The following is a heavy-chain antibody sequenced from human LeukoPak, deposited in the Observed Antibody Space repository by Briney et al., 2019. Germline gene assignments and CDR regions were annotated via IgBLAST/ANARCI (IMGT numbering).Heavy chain of an antibody. J-gene: IGHJ5*02. CDR1: GGSISSYY. CDR3: ARQTQWYNWFDP. Sequence: SETLSLTCTVSGGSISSYYWSWIRQSPGKGLEWIGYIYYNGSTNYNPSLKSRVTISVDTSKNQFSLKLRSVTAADTAVYYCARQTQWYNWFDPWGQGTLVTVSS. D-gene: IGHD2-15*01. V-gene: IGHV4-59*08. CDR2: IYYNGST.